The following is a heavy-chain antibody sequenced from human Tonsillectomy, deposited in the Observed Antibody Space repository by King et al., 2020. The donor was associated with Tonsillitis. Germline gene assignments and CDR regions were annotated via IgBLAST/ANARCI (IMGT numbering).Heavy chain of an antibody. CDR2: ISYVGGNK. CDR1: GFDFSSYA. CDR3: AREDGVDGSGHYYFDY. V-gene: IGHV3-30-3*01. J-gene: IGHJ4*02. Sequence: HVQLVESGGGVVQPGRSLRLSCAASGFDFSSYAMHWVRQAPGKGLEWVALISYVGGNKYYADSLKGRFTISRDNSRDTLYLQMNSLRADDTAVYYCAREDGVDGSGHYYFDYWGQGTLVTVSS. D-gene: IGHD3-10*01.